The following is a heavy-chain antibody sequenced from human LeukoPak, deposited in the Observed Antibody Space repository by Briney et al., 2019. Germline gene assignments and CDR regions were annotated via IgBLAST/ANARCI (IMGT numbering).Heavy chain of an antibody. CDR2: IKQDGSEE. Sequence: GGSLRLSCAASGFSLSTYWMSWVRQAPGKGLEWVANIKQDGSEEYYLDSVKGRFIISRDNAKKSLYLQMNSLRAEDTAVYYCARDRGDYGDSFDAFDIWGQGTMVTVSS. V-gene: IGHV3-7*01. CDR3: ARDRGDYGDSFDAFDI. CDR1: GFSLSTYW. D-gene: IGHD4-17*01. J-gene: IGHJ3*02.